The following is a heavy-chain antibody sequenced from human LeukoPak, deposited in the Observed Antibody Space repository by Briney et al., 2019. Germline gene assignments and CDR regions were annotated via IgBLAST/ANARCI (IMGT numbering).Heavy chain of an antibody. CDR3: ARVRWYCSSTSCYGNGMDV. CDR1: GGSISSGGYY. Sequence: SQTLSLTCTVSGGSISSGGYYWSWIRQHPGKGLEWIGYNYYSGSTYYNPSLKSRVTISVDTSKNQFSLKLSSVTAADTAVYYCARVRWYCSSTSCYGNGMDVWGQGTTVTVSS. J-gene: IGHJ6*02. D-gene: IGHD2-2*01. CDR2: NYYSGST. V-gene: IGHV4-31*03.